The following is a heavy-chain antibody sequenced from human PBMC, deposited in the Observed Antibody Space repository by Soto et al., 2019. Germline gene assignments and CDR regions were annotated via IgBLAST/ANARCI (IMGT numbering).Heavy chain of an antibody. Sequence: QVQLQESGPGLVKPSQTLSLTCTVSGGSISSGGTGSYWTWIRQLPGKGPEWIGYIYYTGNTYYNPSLQSRRTISIDTSENQFSLKLTSVTAADTAVYFCASGHDAYKVRYWGQGTLVTGSS. CDR1: GGSISSGGTGSY. CDR2: IYYTGNT. CDR3: ASGHDAYKVRY. V-gene: IGHV4-31*03. D-gene: IGHD1-1*01. J-gene: IGHJ4*02.